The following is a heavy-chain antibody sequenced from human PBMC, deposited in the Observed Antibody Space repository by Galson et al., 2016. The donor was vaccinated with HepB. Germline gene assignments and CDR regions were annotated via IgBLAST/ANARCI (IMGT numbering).Heavy chain of an antibody. D-gene: IGHD3-22*01. V-gene: IGHV3-30*18. J-gene: IGHJ4*02. CDR1: RFTFSRYG. CDR3: AKEGCYYDSSGRGFDY. CDR2: ISYDGSNK. Sequence: SLRLSCAVSRFTFSRYGMYWVRQAPAKGLEWVALISYDGSNKYYADSVKGRFTISRDNSKNTLYLQMNSLRAEDTAVYYCAKEGCYYDSSGRGFDYWGQGTLVTVSS.